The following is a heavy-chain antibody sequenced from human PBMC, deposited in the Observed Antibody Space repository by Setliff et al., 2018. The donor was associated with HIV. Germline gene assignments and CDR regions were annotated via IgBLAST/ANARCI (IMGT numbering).Heavy chain of an antibody. CDR1: GFSISSGFF. CDR2: IYHSGGT. CDR3: ARGGSSGYPVLPYYYYYGMDV. J-gene: IGHJ6*02. D-gene: IGHD3-22*01. V-gene: IGHV4-38-2*01. Sequence: ETLSLTCAVSGFSISSGFFWGWVRQPPGKGLEWIGSIYHSGGTYYNPSLKRRVTISVDTSKNQFSLKLTSVTAADTAVYYCARGGSSGYPVLPYYYYYGMDVWGQGTTVTVSS.